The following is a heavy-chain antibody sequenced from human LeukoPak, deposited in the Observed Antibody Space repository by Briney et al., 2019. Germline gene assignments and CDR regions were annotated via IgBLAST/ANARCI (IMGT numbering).Heavy chain of an antibody. CDR3: ARADIAGSSSNFDY. Sequence: PSETLSLTCTVSGGSISSYYWSWIRQPAGKGLEWIGRIYTSGSTNYNPSLKSRVTISVDKSKNQFSLKLSSVTAADTAAYYCARADIAGSSSNFDYWGQGTLVTVSS. D-gene: IGHD6-13*01. CDR1: GGSISSYY. J-gene: IGHJ4*02. V-gene: IGHV4-4*07. CDR2: IYTSGST.